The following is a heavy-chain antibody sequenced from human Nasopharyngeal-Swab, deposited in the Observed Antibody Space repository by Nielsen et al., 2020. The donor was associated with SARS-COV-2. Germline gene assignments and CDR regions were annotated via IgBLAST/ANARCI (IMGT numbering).Heavy chain of an antibody. V-gene: IGHV3-13*04. D-gene: IGHD5-12*01. CDR3: ARALAPYSGYDYDYYYGMDV. Sequence: GESLKISCAASGFTFSSYDMHWVRQATGKGLEWVSAIGTAGDTYYPGSVKGRFTTSRENAKNSLYLQMNSLRAGDTAVYYCARALAPYSGYDYDYYYGMDVWGQGTTATVSS. J-gene: IGHJ6*02. CDR2: IGTAGDT. CDR1: GFTFSSYD.